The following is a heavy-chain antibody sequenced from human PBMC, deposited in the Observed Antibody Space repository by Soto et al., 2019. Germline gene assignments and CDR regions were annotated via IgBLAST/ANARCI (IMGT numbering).Heavy chain of an antibody. D-gene: IGHD3-22*01. CDR1: GFTFSSYA. V-gene: IGHV3-23*01. CDR2: ISGSGGST. CDR3: AKPGVVILGTNGAFDI. Sequence: GGSLRLSCAASGFTFSSYAMSWVCQAPGKGLEWVSAISGSGGSTYYADSVKGRFTISRDNSKNTLYLQMNSLRAEDTAVYYCAKPGVVILGTNGAFDIWGQGTMVTVSS. J-gene: IGHJ3*02.